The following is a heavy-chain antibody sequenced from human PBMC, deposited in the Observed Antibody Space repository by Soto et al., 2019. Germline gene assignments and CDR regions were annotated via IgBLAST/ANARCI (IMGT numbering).Heavy chain of an antibody. CDR1: GASIYNGGYF. Sequence: QVQLQESGPGLVRPSQTLSLTCSVSGASIYNGGYFWSWIRQSPGKGLEWIGHINNSGSPYNNPSLKSRGTISADTSMNQFSLALTSVTAADTAMYYCARGSTTEQVDSWGQGILVTVSS. CDR2: INNSGSP. V-gene: IGHV4-30-4*01. D-gene: IGHD1-1*01. CDR3: ARGSTTEQVDS. J-gene: IGHJ4*02.